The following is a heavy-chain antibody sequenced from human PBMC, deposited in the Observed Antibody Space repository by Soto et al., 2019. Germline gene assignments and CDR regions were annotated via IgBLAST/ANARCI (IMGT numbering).Heavy chain of an antibody. D-gene: IGHD3-16*01. J-gene: IGHJ4*02. Sequence: EVQLLESGGGLVQPGGSLRLSCAASGFTFSSYAMSWVRQAPGKGLEWVSAISGSGGSTYYADSVKGRFTISRDNSKNPLYLQMNSLRAEDTAIYYCAKDNGGWGIFDYWGQGTLVTVSS. CDR1: GFTFSSYA. CDR3: AKDNGGWGIFDY. CDR2: ISGSGGST. V-gene: IGHV3-23*01.